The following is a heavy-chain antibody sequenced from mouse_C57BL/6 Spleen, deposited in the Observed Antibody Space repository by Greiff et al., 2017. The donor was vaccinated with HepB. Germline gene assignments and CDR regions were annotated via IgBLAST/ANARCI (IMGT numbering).Heavy chain of an antibody. J-gene: IGHJ2*01. CDR1: GYTFTSYW. D-gene: IGHD1-1*01. Sequence: QVQLKESGAELAKPGASVKLSCKASGYTFTSYWMHWVKQRPGQGLEWIGYINPSSGYTKYNQKFKDKATLTADKSSSTAYMQLSSLTYEDSAVYYCAKDYYGSSYGPYFDYWGQGTTLTVSS. V-gene: IGHV1-7*01. CDR2: INPSSGYT. CDR3: AKDYYGSSYGPYFDY.